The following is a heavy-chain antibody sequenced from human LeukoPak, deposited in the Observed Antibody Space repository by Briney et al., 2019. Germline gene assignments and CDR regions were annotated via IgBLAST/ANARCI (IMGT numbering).Heavy chain of an antibody. J-gene: IGHJ3*02. V-gene: IGHV3-7*03. CDR1: GYTFSLYW. CDR3: ARNGYSSSGADAFDI. CDR2: IKQEGSEK. D-gene: IGHD6-13*01. Sequence: AGGSLRLSCAASGYTFSLYWMSWVRHAPGKGPEWVANIKQEGSEKYYVDSVKGRFTISRDNAKNSLYLQMNSLRAEDTAVYYCARNGYSSSGADAFDIWGQGTMVTVSS.